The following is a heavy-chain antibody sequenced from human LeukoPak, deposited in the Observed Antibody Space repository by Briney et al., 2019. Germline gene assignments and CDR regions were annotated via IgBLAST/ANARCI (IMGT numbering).Heavy chain of an antibody. Sequence: GGSLRLSCAASGFTFSSYAMSWVRQAPGKGLEWVSAISGSGGSTYYADSVKGRFTISRDNSKNTLYLQMNSLRAEDPAVYYCAKEGLYYDSSGYTYYFDYWGQGTLVTVSS. D-gene: IGHD3-22*01. V-gene: IGHV3-23*01. J-gene: IGHJ4*02. CDR1: GFTFSSYA. CDR2: ISGSGGST. CDR3: AKEGLYYDSSGYTYYFDY.